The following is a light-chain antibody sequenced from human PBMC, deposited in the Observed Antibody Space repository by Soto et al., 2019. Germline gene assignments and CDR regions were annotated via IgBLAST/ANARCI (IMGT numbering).Light chain of an antibody. CDR3: QQSYSTPIT. CDR1: QSISSY. J-gene: IGKJ5*01. CDR2: AAS. Sequence: DIQLRQSNYTLSASVGDRVTITCLVSQSISSYLNWYQQKPGKAPKLLIYAASSLQSGVPSRFSGSGSGTDFTLTISSLQPEDFATYYCQQSYSTPITFGQGTRLEIK. V-gene: IGKV1-39*01.